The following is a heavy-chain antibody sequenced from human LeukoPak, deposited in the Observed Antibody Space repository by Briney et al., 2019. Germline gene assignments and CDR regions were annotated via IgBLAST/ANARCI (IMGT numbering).Heavy chain of an antibody. D-gene: IGHD1-1*01. CDR2: ISGNGDST. V-gene: IGHV3-43*02. CDR3: AKGDRSGTNYNCFDP. J-gene: IGHJ5*02. Sequence: GGSLRLSCVASGFTLNDYALHWVRQAPGKGLEWISLISGNGDSTYYADTVKGRFTIARDNIKNSLYLKMSSLKVEDTALYYCAKGDRSGTNYNCFDPWGQGTLVTVSS. CDR1: GFTLNDYA.